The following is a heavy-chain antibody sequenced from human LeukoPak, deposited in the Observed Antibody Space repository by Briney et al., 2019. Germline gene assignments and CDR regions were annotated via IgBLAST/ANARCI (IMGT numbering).Heavy chain of an antibody. J-gene: IGHJ4*02. CDR3: ARVHDCSSTSCYYFDY. D-gene: IGHD2-2*01. Sequence: SETLSLTCTVSGXSISSYYWSWIRQPPGKGLEWIGYIYYSGSTNYNPSLKSRVTISVDTSKNQFSLKLSSVTAADTAVYYCARVHDCSSTSCYYFDYWGQGTLVTVSS. CDR1: GXSISSYY. V-gene: IGHV4-59*01. CDR2: IYYSGST.